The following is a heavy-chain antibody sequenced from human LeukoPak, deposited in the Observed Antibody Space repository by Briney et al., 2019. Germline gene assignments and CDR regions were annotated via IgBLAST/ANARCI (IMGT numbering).Heavy chain of an antibody. V-gene: IGHV3-30-3*01. CDR2: ISYDESNK. Sequence: PGGSLRLSCAASGLTFSSYSMHWVRQAPGKGLEWVTVISYDESNKYYADSVKGRFTISRDNSKNTLYLQMNSLRAEDTAVYYCARSRPRYSGYDSGFDYWGQGTLVTVSS. J-gene: IGHJ4*02. D-gene: IGHD5-12*01. CDR1: GLTFSSYS. CDR3: ARSRPRYSGYDSGFDY.